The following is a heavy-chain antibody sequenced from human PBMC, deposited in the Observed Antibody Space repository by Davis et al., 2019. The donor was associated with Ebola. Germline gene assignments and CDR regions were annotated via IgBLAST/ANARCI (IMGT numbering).Heavy chain of an antibody. Sequence: GGSLRLSCAASGFTFSSYWMSWVRQAPGKGLEWVANIKQDGSEKYYVDSVKGRFTISRDNAKNSLYLQMNSLRAEDTAVYYCARSVAATPFGYYYGMDVWGQGTTVTVSS. CDR1: GFTFSSYW. CDR3: ARSVAATPFGYYYGMDV. CDR2: IKQDGSEK. J-gene: IGHJ6*02. V-gene: IGHV3-7*01. D-gene: IGHD2-15*01.